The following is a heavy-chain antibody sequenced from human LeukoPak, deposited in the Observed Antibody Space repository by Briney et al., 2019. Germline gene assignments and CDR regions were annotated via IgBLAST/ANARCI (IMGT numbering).Heavy chain of an antibody. CDR1: GFTFSNYA. Sequence: PGGSLRLSCAASGFTFSNYAMSWVRQAPGKGLEWVSGISDGGGSAYYADSVKGRFTISRDNSKNTLYLQMNSLRAEDTAVYYCAKDPRGIAGGFDYWGQGTLVTVSS. CDR3: AKDPRGIAGGFDY. D-gene: IGHD6-13*01. J-gene: IGHJ4*02. V-gene: IGHV3-23*01. CDR2: ISDGGGSA.